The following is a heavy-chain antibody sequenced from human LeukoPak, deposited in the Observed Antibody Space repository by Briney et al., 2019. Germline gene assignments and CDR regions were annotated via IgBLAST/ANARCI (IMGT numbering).Heavy chain of an antibody. CDR2: ISSSSSYI. D-gene: IGHD1-26*01. CDR3: ARDVFGIVGAEHGAFDI. V-gene: IGHV3-21*01. Sequence: PGGSLRLSCAASAFIFDDYAMHWVRQAPGKGLEWVSSISSSSSYIYYADSVKGRFTISRDNAKNSLYLQMNSLRAEDTAVYYCARDVFGIVGAEHGAFDIWGQGTMVTVSS. J-gene: IGHJ3*02. CDR1: AFIFDDYA.